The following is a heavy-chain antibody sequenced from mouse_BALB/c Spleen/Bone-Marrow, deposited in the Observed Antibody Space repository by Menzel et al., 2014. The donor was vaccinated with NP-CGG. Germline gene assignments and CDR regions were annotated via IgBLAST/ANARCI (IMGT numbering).Heavy chain of an antibody. CDR1: GYTLSSYV. V-gene: IGHV1-14*01. D-gene: IGHD2-14*01. CDR2: INPYNDGT. CDR3: AKGDNYRYDFDY. Sequence: VQLQQSGPELVKPGASVKMSCKASGYTLSSYVMHWVKQKPGQGLEWIGYINPYNDGTKYNEKFKGKATLTSDKSSSTAYMEPSSLTSGDSAVYYCAKGDNYRYDFDYWGQGTTLTVSS. J-gene: IGHJ2*01.